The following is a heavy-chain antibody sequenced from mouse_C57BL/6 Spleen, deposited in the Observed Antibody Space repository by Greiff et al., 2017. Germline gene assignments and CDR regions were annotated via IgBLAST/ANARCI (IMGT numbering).Heavy chain of an antibody. V-gene: IGHV5-16*01. CDR3: ASTSHYYAMDY. Sequence: EVKLMESEGGLVQPGSSMKLSCTASGFTFSDYYMAWVRQVPEKGLEWVANINYDGSSTYYLDSLKSRFIISRDNAKNILYLQMSSLKSEDTATYYCASTSHYYAMDYWGQGTSVTVSS. J-gene: IGHJ4*01. CDR1: GFTFSDYY. CDR2: INYDGSST.